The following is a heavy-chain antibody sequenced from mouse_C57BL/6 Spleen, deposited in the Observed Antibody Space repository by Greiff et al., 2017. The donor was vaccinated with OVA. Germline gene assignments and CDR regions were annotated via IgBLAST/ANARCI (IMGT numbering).Heavy chain of an antibody. Sequence: EVKVEESGPELVKPGASVKISCKASGYSFTGYYMNWVKQSPEKSLEWIGAINPSTGGTTYNQKFKAKATLTVDKSSSTAYMQLKSLTSEDSAVYYCARENWDVRYFDVWGTGTTVTVSS. D-gene: IGHD4-1*01. CDR1: GYSFTGYY. CDR2: INPSTGGT. V-gene: IGHV1-42*01. J-gene: IGHJ1*03. CDR3: ARENWDVRYFDV.